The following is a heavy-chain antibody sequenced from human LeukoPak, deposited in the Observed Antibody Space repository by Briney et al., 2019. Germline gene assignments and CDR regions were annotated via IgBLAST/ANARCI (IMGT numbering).Heavy chain of an antibody. CDR2: ISSSGSTI. D-gene: IGHD3-22*01. CDR1: GFTFSGYE. J-gene: IGHJ5*02. Sequence: PGGSLRLSCAASGFTFSGYEMNWVRQAPGKGLEWVSYISSSGSTIYYADSVKGRFTISRDNAKNSLYLQMNSLRAEDTAVYYCARERVYYDSSGPHLGLRGFDPWGQGTLVTVSS. CDR3: ARERVYYDSSGPHLGLRGFDP. V-gene: IGHV3-48*03.